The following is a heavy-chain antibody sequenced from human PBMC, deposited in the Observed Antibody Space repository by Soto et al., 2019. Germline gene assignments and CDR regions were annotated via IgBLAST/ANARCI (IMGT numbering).Heavy chain of an antibody. CDR2: IIPIFGTA. Sequence: SVKVSCKASGGTFSSYAISWVRQAPGQGLEWMGGIIPIFGTANYAQKFQGRVTITADKSTSTAYMELSSLRSEDTAVYYCARTQDIVVVPAAPYYYYYGMDVWGQGTTVTVSS. V-gene: IGHV1-69*06. CDR3: ARTQDIVVVPAAPYYYYYGMDV. CDR1: GGTFSSYA. J-gene: IGHJ6*02. D-gene: IGHD2-2*01.